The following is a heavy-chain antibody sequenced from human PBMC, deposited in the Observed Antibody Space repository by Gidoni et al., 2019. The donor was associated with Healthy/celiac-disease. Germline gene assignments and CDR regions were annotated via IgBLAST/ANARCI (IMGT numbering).Heavy chain of an antibody. CDR3: ARDPSGSYYDY. V-gene: IGHV1-69*08. CDR2: IIHIIGIA. CDR1: GGTFSSYT. D-gene: IGHD1-26*01. J-gene: IGHJ4*02. Sequence: QVQLVQSGAAVMKPGSSVKVSCMASGGTFSSYTIIWVRQAPGQGLEWRGRIIHIIGIANYAQKFQGRVTITADKSTSTAYMELSSLRSEDTAVYYCARDPSGSYYDYWGQGTLVTVSS.